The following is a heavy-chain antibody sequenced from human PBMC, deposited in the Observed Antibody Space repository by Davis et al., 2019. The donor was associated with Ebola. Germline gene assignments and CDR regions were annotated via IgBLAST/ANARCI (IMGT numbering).Heavy chain of an antibody. V-gene: IGHV3-48*02. J-gene: IGHJ4*02. CDR3: ARTHFFAFDF. CDR2: ITKDSDVM. CDR1: GFLFSDFS. Sequence: PGGSLRLSCAASGFLFSDFSMNWVRQAPGKGLEWITYITKDSDVMHYADSVKGRFTVSRDNAKNSLFLQMSSLRDEDSAVYYCARTHFFAFDFWSQGVHVSVSS.